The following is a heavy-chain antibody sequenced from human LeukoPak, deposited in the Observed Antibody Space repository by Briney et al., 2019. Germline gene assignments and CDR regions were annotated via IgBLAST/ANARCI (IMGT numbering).Heavy chain of an antibody. CDR2: ISSSSSYT. J-gene: IGHJ6*02. D-gene: IGHD4-11*01. CDR1: GFTFSDYY. V-gene: IGHV3-11*06. CDR3: ARAPHYSNYGPYYYGMGV. Sequence: TGGSLRLSCAASGFTFSDYYMSWIRQAPGKGLEWVSYISSSSSYTNYADSVKGRFTISRDNAKNSLYLQMNSLRAEDTAVYYCARAPHYSNYGPYYYGMGVWGQGTTVTVSS.